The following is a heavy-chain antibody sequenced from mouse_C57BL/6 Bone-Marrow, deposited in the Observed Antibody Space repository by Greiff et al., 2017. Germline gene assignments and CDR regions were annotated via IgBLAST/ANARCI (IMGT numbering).Heavy chain of an antibody. V-gene: IGHV1-82*01. CDR2: IYPGDGDT. CDR1: GYAFSSSW. Sequence: VQRVESGPELVKPGASVKISCKASGYAFSSSWMNWVKQRPGKGLEWIGRIYPGDGDTNYNGKSKGKATLTADKSSSTAYMQLSSLTSEDSAVYFCATNSSGYGYWGQGTTLTVSS. CDR3: ATNSSGYGY. D-gene: IGHD3-2*02. J-gene: IGHJ2*01.